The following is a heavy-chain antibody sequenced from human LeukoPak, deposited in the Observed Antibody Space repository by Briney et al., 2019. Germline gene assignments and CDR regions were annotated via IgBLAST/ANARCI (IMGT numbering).Heavy chain of an antibody. CDR2: INGDGSYT. J-gene: IGHJ4*02. CDR3: ARDKSEHDSSGRGDY. CDR1: GFAFSSYW. V-gene: IGHV3-74*03. Sequence: GGSLRLSCAASGFAFSSYWMHWVRQVPGKGLVWLSRINGDGSYTKYADSVKGRFTISRDNAQNTLFLQMNSLSAEDTAVYFCARDKSEHDSSGRGDYWGQGTLVTVSS. D-gene: IGHD3-22*01.